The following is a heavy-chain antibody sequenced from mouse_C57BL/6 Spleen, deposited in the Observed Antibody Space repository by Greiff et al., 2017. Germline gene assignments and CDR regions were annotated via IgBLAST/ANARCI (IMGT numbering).Heavy chain of an antibody. D-gene: IGHD2-3*01. V-gene: IGHV1-80*01. CDR2: IYPGDGDT. Sequence: QVQLKQSGAELVKPGASVKISCKASGYAFSSYWMNWVKQRPGKGLEWIGQIYPGDGDTNYNGKFKGKATLTADKSSSTAYMQLSSLTSADSAVYFCARIYDGYYDAMDYWGQGTSVTVSS. J-gene: IGHJ4*01. CDR3: ARIYDGYYDAMDY. CDR1: GYAFSSYW.